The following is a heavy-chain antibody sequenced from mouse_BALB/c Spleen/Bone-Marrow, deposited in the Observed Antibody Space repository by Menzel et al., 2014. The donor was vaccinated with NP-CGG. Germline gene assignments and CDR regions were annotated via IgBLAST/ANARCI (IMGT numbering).Heavy chain of an antibody. CDR1: GYTFTSYY. Sequence: QVQLQQSGVELVKPGASVKLSCKASGYTFTSYYMYWVKQRPGQGLEWIGEINPSNGGTNFNEKFKSKATLTVDKSSSTAYMQLSSLTSEDSAVYYCTRSNGNWFAYWGQGTLVTVSA. J-gene: IGHJ3*01. V-gene: IGHV1S81*02. D-gene: IGHD2-1*01. CDR3: TRSNGNWFAY. CDR2: INPSNGGT.